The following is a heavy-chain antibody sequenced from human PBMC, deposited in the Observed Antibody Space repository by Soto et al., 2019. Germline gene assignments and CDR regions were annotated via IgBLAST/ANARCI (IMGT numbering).Heavy chain of an antibody. V-gene: IGHV2-5*02. CDR3: AHTISLGTVTRGLHYYYMDV. CDR1: GFSLSTPGVA. CDR2: FYWDDDK. D-gene: IGHD4-17*01. J-gene: IGHJ6*03. Sequence: QITLKESGPPLVKPTQTLALTCTFSGFSLSTPGVAVGWIRQPPGEALEWLALFYWDDDKRYSPSLKSRLTHMKDTTKNQVVLIMTNLDPVDTATYFCAHTISLGTVTRGLHYYYMDVWGKGTTVTVSS.